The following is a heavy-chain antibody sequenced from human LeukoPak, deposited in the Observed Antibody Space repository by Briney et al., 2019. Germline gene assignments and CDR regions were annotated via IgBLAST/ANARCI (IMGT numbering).Heavy chain of an antibody. CDR2: SRNKANSYTT. CDR3: ARASRSGSYFFY. CDR1: GFTFSDRY. V-gene: IGHV3-72*01. D-gene: IGHD1-26*01. J-gene: IGHJ4*02. Sequence: GGSLRLSCAASGFTFSDRYMDWVRQTPGKGLEWVGRSRNKANSYTTEYAASVKGRFTISRDDSKNSLSLQMNSLKTDDTAVYYCARASRSGSYFFYWGQGTLVTVSS.